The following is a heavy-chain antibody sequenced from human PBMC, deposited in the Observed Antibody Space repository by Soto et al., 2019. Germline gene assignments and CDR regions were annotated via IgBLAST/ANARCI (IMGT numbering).Heavy chain of an antibody. CDR3: ARDIYEGITMVRGPFDY. D-gene: IGHD3-10*01. Sequence: ASVKVSCKASGYTFTGYYMHWVRQAPGQGLEWMGWINPNSGGTNYAQKFQGRVTMTRDTSISTAHMELSRLRSDDTAVYYCARDIYEGITMVRGPFDYGGQGTLVTVS. CDR2: INPNSGGT. J-gene: IGHJ4*02. CDR1: GYTFTGYY. V-gene: IGHV1-2*02.